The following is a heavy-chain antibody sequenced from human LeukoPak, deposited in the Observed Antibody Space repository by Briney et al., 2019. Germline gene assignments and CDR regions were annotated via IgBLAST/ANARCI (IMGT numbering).Heavy chain of an antibody. CDR1: GFTFSNYA. D-gene: IGHD6-6*01. Sequence: PGGSLRLSCAASGFTFSNYAMHWVRQAPGKGLEWVAVISYDGSNKYYADSVKGRFTISRDNSKNTLYLQMNSLRAEDTAVYYCAKAADPYSSSPQPDYWGQGTLVTVSS. CDR2: ISYDGSNK. J-gene: IGHJ4*02. CDR3: AKAADPYSSSPQPDY. V-gene: IGHV3-30*04.